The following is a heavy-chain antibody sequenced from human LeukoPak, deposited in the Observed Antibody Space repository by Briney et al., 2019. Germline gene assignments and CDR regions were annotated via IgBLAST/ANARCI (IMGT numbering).Heavy chain of an antibody. Sequence: GASVKVSCKASGGTFSSYASSWVRQAPGQVLEWMGGIIPIFGTANYAQKFQGRVTITADESTSTAYMELSSLRSEDTAVYYCARDGAQLGENWFDPWGQGTLVTVSS. CDR3: ARDGAQLGENWFDP. J-gene: IGHJ5*02. V-gene: IGHV1-69*13. CDR1: GGTFSSYA. D-gene: IGHD4/OR15-4a*01. CDR2: IIPIFGTA.